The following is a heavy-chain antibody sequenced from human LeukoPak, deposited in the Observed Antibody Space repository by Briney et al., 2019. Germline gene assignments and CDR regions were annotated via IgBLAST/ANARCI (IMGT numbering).Heavy chain of an antibody. V-gene: IGHV1-46*01. CDR2: INPSGGST. CDR1: GYTFTSYY. J-gene: IGHJ4*02. Sequence: GASVKVSCKASGYTFTSYYMHWVRQAPGQGLEWMGIINPSGGSTSYAQKFQGRVTITRDTSASTAYMELSSLRSEDTAVYYCARVLPPIGYCSSTSCEELGYWGQGTLVTVSS. D-gene: IGHD2-2*01. CDR3: ARVLPPIGYCSSTSCEELGY.